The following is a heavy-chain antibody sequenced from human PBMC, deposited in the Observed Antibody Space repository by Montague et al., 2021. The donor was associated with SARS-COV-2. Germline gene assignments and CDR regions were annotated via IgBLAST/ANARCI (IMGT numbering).Heavy chain of an antibody. D-gene: IGHD2-2*01. V-gene: IGHV4-34*01. J-gene: IGHJ6*03. CDR1: GGSFSGYY. CDR3: ARARQDVVVPALGIGAYYYYYYYMDV. CDR2: INHSGST. Sequence: SETLSLTCAVYGGSFSGYYWSWIRQPPGKGLEWIGEINHSGSTNYSPSXXSRVTISVDTSKNQFSLKLSSVTAADTAVYYCARARQDVVVPALGIGAYYYYYYYMDVWGKGTTVTVSS.